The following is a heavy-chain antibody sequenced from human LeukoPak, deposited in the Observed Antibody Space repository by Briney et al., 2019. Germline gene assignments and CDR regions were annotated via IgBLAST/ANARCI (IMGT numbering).Heavy chain of an antibody. CDR2: ISWNSGSI. Sequence: QSGGSLRLSCAASGFTFDDYAMHWVRQAPGKGLEWVSGISWNSGSIGYADSVKGRFTISRDNAKNSLYLQMNSLRAEDTALYYCAKDQGGYGGNSEDPFDIWGQGTMVTVSS. CDR1: GFTFDDYA. V-gene: IGHV3-9*01. D-gene: IGHD4-23*01. CDR3: AKDQGGYGGNSEDPFDI. J-gene: IGHJ3*02.